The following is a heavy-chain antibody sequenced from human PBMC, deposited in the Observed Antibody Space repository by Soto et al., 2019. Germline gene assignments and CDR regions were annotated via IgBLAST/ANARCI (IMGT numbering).Heavy chain of an antibody. CDR3: ARDKGQAQLGVNYGYRMDV. J-gene: IGHJ6*01. CDR2: IMPIFRTA. CDR1: GGTFSTSA. D-gene: IGHD3-3*02. Sequence: QVQVVQSGAEVKKPGSSVKVSCKTSGGTFSTSAFSWVRQAPGQGLEWMGGIMPIFRTADYAQKFQGRVTSTADESASTAYSERRSLTSEATGVYNCARDKGQAQLGVNYGYRMDVWGQGPTVTVPS. V-gene: IGHV1-69*12.